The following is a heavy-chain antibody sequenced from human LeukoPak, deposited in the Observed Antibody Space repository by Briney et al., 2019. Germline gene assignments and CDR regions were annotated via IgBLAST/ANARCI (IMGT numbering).Heavy chain of an antibody. CDR1: GFTVSSNY. Sequence: GGSLRLSCAASGFTVSSNYMSWVRQAPGKGLEWVSVIYSGGSTYYADSVKGQFTISRDNSKNTLYLQMNSLRAEDTAVYYCAREFPGGYSFDYWGQGTLVTVSS. J-gene: IGHJ4*02. V-gene: IGHV3-53*01. CDR2: IYSGGST. D-gene: IGHD3-10*01. CDR3: AREFPGGYSFDY.